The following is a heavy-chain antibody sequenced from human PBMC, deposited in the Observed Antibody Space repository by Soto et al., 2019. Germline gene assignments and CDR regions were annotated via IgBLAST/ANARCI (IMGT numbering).Heavy chain of an antibody. D-gene: IGHD2-8*01. V-gene: IGHV3-30-3*01. CDR3: ARNGGYCTNGVCSPQLGFDY. Sequence: QVQLVESGGGVVQPGRSLRLSCAASGFTFSSYAMHWVRQAPGEGLEWVAVISYDGSNKYYADSVKGRFTISRDNSKNTLYLQMNSLRAEDTAVYYCARNGGYCTNGVCSPQLGFDYWGQGTLVTVSS. J-gene: IGHJ4*02. CDR2: ISYDGSNK. CDR1: GFTFSSYA.